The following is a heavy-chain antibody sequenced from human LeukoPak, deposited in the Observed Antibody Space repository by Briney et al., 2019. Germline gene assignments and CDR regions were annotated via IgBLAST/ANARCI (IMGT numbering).Heavy chain of an antibody. CDR2: IRGKALGWTT. J-gene: IGHJ4*02. CDR3: STDFWRLGFDY. Sequence: PGGSLRLSCIGSGFTFADYGLSWFRQAPGKGLEWVGFIRGKALGWTTEYAASVKGRFSMSRDDSKNIAYLQMDNLKTEDTAVYYCSTDFWRLGFDYWGQGTLGTVSS. CDR1: GFTFADYG. D-gene: IGHD3-3*01. V-gene: IGHV3-49*03.